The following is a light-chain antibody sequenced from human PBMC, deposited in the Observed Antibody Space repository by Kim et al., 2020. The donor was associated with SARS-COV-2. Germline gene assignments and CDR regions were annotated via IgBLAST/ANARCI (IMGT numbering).Light chain of an antibody. Sequence: DIPLPPSPSSLSASVGDRVTITCQASQDISNYLNWYQQKPGKAPKLLIYDASNLETGVPSRFSGSGSGTDFTFTISSLQPEDIATYYCQQYDNLLLITFGQGTRLEIK. CDR1: QDISNY. J-gene: IGKJ5*01. CDR3: QQYDNLLLIT. V-gene: IGKV1-33*01. CDR2: DAS.